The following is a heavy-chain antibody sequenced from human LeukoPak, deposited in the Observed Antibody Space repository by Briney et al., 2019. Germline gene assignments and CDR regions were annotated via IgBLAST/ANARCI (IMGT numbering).Heavy chain of an antibody. Sequence: SETLSLTCTVSGGSISSGSYCWSWIQQPAGKGLEWIGRIYTSGSTNYNPSLKSRVTISVDTSKNQFSLKLSSVTAADTAVYYCAGNQLDYFDYWGQGTLVTVSS. CDR2: IYTSGST. D-gene: IGHD2-2*01. V-gene: IGHV4-61*02. CDR3: AGNQLDYFDY. J-gene: IGHJ4*02. CDR1: GGSISSGSYC.